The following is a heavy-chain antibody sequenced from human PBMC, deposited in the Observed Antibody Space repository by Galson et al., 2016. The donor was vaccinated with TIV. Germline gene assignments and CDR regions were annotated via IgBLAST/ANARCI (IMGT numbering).Heavy chain of an antibody. D-gene: IGHD3-16*01. CDR2: TYYSGIT. CDR1: GFSISSSSYF. V-gene: IGHV4-39*02. CDR3: ARTVGDDAFDF. Sequence: SETLSLTCTVSGFSISSSSYFWSWIRQTPGKGPEWVGTTYYSGITYYNPSLKSRVTMSVDTSNNHFSLNLSSVTAADTALYYCARTVGDDAFDFWGQGALVTVSS. J-gene: IGHJ4*02.